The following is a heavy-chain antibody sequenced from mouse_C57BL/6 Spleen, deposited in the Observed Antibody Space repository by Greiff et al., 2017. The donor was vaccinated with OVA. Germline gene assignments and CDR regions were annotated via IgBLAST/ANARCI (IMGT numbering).Heavy chain of an antibody. Sequence: VKLQESGAELARPGASVKLSCKASGYTFTSYGISWVKQRTGQGLEWIGEIYPRSGNTYYNEKFKGKATLTADKSSSTAYMELRSLTSEDSAVYFCARRTAQAHLSFDYWGQGTTLTVSS. D-gene: IGHD3-2*02. CDR2: IYPRSGNT. CDR1: GYTFTSYG. J-gene: IGHJ2*01. CDR3: ARRTAQAHLSFDY. V-gene: IGHV1-81*01.